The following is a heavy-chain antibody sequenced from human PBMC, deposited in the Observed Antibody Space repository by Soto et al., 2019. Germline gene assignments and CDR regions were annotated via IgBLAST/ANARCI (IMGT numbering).Heavy chain of an antibody. V-gene: IGHV5-51*01. D-gene: IGHD6-6*01. CDR3: ARCIAAPVSYYYYMDV. J-gene: IGHJ6*03. CDR1: GYSFTSYW. Sequence: PGESLKISCKGSGYSFTSYWIGWVRQMPGKGLEWMGIIYPGDSDTRYSPSFQGQVTISADKSISTAYLQWSSLKASDTAMYYCARCIAAPVSYYYYMDVWGKGTTVTVSS. CDR2: IYPGDSDT.